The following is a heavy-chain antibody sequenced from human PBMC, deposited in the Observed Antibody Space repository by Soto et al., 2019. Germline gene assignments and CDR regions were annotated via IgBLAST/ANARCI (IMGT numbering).Heavy chain of an antibody. CDR3: ARRVGEIGAVHFHY. CDR2: IYSGGST. D-gene: IGHD3-10*01. Sequence: EVQLVESGGGLVQPGGSLRLSCAASGFTVSSNYMSWVRQAPGKGLEWVSVIYSGGSTYYADSVKGRFTISRDNSKNTLYLQMNSLRAEDTAVYYCARRVGEIGAVHFHYWGQGTLVTVSS. J-gene: IGHJ4*02. CDR1: GFTVSSNY. V-gene: IGHV3-66*04.